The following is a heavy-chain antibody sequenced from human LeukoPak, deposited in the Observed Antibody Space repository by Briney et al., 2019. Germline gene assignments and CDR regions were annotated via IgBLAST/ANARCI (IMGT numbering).Heavy chain of an antibody. Sequence: GASVKVSCKVSGYTRTELSIHWGRQAPGQGLERMGGVDPEDGETNYDQNFQGRVTMTEDTSTDPAYMELSTQRSEDTAVYYCAPRATTALFFDPWGQGTLVTVSS. V-gene: IGHV1-24*01. J-gene: IGHJ5*02. CDR3: APRATTALFFDP. D-gene: IGHD4-17*01. CDR1: GYTRTELS. CDR2: VDPEDGET.